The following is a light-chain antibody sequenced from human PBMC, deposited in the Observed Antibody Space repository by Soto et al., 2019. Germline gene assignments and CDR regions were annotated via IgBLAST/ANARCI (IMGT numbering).Light chain of an antibody. J-gene: IGKJ4*01. CDR3: QHYNNWPLT. CDR2: GAS. V-gene: IGKV3-15*01. Sequence: EIVMTQSPATLSVSPGERATLSCRASQSVSNNLAWYQQKPGQAPRLLMYGASTRATGIPARFSGSGSGTEFTLTISSLQSEDFAVYYCQHYNNWPLTFGGGTKVEIK. CDR1: QSVSNN.